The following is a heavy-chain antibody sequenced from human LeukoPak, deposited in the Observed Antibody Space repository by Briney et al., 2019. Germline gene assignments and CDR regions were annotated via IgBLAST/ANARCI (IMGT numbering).Heavy chain of an antibody. D-gene: IGHD6-13*01. Sequence: SETLSLTCAVYGGSFSGYYWSWIRQPPGKGLEWIGEINHSGSTNYNPSLKSRVTISVDTSKNQFSLKLSSVTAADTAVYYCARARKTAGSPNFDYWGQGTLVTVSS. CDR2: INHSGST. CDR3: ARARKTAGSPNFDY. CDR1: GGSFSGYY. V-gene: IGHV4-34*01. J-gene: IGHJ4*02.